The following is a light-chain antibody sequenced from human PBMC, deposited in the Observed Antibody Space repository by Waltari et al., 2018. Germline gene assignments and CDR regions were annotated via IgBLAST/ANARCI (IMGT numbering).Light chain of an antibody. Sequence: QSLLTQPPSVSGATGQRVTVSCTGTDSNIRIYYDVPSCHQLPGSAPKLIIYGDHNRPSGVPDRFSGSRSGTVASLTITDLQAEDEADYFCQSFDNTLNASGVFGGGTKVTVL. J-gene: IGLJ3*02. CDR3: QSFDNTLNASGV. CDR2: GDH. V-gene: IGLV1-40*01. CDR1: DSNIRIYYD.